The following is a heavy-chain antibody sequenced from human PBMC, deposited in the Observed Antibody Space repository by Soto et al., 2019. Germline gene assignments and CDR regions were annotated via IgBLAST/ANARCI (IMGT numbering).Heavy chain of an antibody. CDR3: ARDLPIRVVVVPAAIGRGYYYYGMDV. D-gene: IGHD2-2*01. J-gene: IGHJ6*02. CDR1: GFTFSSYS. CDR2: ISSSSSYI. V-gene: IGHV3-21*04. Sequence: PGGSLRLSCAASGFTFSSYSMNWVRQAPGKGLEWVSSISSSSSYIYYADSVKGRFTISRDNAKNSLYLQMNSLRAEDTAVYYCARDLPIRVVVVPAAIGRGYYYYGMDVWGQGTTVTVAS.